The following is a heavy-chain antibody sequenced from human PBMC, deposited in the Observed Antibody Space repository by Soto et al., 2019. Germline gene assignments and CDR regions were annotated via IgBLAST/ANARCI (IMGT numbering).Heavy chain of an antibody. CDR3: PRPRLPGYLIQFDS. V-gene: IGHV5-51*01. D-gene: IGHD5-12*01. Sequence: GESLKISCKASGYIFIDYWIGWVRQMPGKGLEWIGIVYPRDSDTRYSPSSEGEVTISSDWPTGTAFVQCRSLKASDTALCYCPRPRLPGYLIQFDSWGQGTLVKVSS. CDR1: GYIFIDYW. J-gene: IGHJ4*02. CDR2: VYPRDSDT.